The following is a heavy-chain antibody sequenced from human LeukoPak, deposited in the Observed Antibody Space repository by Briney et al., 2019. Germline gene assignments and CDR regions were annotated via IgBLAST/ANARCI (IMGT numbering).Heavy chain of an antibody. V-gene: IGHV3-30-3*01. CDR2: ISYDGSNK. D-gene: IGHD6-19*01. CDR1: GFTFSSYA. J-gene: IGHJ5*02. CDR3: AKDVRRYSSGWYNWFDP. Sequence: GGSLRLSCAASGFTFSSYAMHWVRQAPGKGLEWVAVISYDGSNKYYADSVKGRFTISRDNSKNTLYLQMNSLRAEDTAVYYCAKDVRRYSSGWYNWFDPWGQGTLVTVSS.